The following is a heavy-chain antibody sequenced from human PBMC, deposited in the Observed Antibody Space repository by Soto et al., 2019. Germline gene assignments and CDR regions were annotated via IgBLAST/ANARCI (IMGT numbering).Heavy chain of an antibody. D-gene: IGHD2-2*01. CDR1: GFTFSSYW. CDR2: IKQDGSEK. CDR3: ARRGCSSTSCYEFYSYYYGMDV. Sequence: GGSLRLSCAASGFTFSSYWMSWVRQAPGKGLEWVANIKQDGSEKYYVDSVKGRFTISRDNAKNSLYLQMNSLRAEDTAVYYCARRGCSSTSCYEFYSYYYGMDVWGQGTTVTVSS. V-gene: IGHV3-7*01. J-gene: IGHJ6*02.